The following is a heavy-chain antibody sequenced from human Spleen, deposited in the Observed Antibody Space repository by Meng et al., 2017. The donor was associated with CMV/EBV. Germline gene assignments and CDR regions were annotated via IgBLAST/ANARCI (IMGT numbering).Heavy chain of an antibody. Sequence: GGSLRLSCAASGFTFSSYAMSWVRQAPGRGLEWVAVIRYDGTDKYYADSLKGRFTVSRDNSENILYLQMNSLRPEDTAVYYCAKGPNGHMDVWGQGTTVTVSS. CDR3: AKGPNGHMDV. CDR2: IRYDGTDK. CDR1: GFTFSSYA. V-gene: IGHV3-30*02. J-gene: IGHJ6*02. D-gene: IGHD1-1*01.